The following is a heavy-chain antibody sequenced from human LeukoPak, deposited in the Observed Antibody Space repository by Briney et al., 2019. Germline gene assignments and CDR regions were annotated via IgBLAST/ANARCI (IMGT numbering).Heavy chain of an antibody. CDR2: IYTSGST. CDR3: ARHPGSGWYATGY. V-gene: IGHV4-4*07. J-gene: IGHJ4*02. D-gene: IGHD6-19*01. CDR1: GYSISSGYY. Sequence: SETLSLTCTVSGYSISSGYYWSWIRQPAGKGLEWIGRIYTSGSTNYNPSLKSRVTMSVDTSKNQFSLKLSSVTAADTAVYYCARHPGSGWYATGYWGQGTLVSVSS.